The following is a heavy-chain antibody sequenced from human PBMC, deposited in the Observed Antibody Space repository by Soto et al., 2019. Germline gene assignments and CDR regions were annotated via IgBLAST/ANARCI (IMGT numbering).Heavy chain of an antibody. J-gene: IGHJ5*02. D-gene: IGHD1-1*01. CDR3: AGQPFPLDEATYGRSNWFDT. CDR2: IYFTGNT. V-gene: IGHV4-39*01. CDR1: GGSITSSSHF. Sequence: PSETLSLTCTASGGSITSSSHFWGWVRQPPGKGLEWIGTIYFTGNTYYTPSLKSRLTMSIDTSKNEFSLRLNSVTAADTAVYYCAGQPFPLDEATYGRSNWFDTWGPGTLVTVSS.